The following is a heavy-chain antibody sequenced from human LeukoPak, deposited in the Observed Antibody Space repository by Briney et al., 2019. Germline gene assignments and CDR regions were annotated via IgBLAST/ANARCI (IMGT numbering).Heavy chain of an antibody. D-gene: IGHD3-22*01. CDR3: ARAQDSSGYCF. Sequence: PGGSLRLSCAASGFTFSSYSMNWVRQAPGKGLEWVSSISSSSSYIYYADSVKGRFTISRDNARNSLCLQMNSLRAEDTAVYYCARAQDSSGYCFGGQGTLVTVSS. CDR2: ISSSSSYI. CDR1: GFTFSSYS. V-gene: IGHV3-21*01. J-gene: IGHJ4*02.